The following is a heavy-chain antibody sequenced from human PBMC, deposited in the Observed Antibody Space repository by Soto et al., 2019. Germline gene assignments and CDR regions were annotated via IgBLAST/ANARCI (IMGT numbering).Heavy chain of an antibody. D-gene: IGHD2-15*01. Sequence: EVQLLESGGGLVQPGGSLRLSCAASGFTFSSYAMSWVRQAPGKGLEWVSAISGSGGSTYYADSVKGRFTISRDNSKNTLYLQMNSLRAEDTAVYYCAKDGYCSGGSCYRTAYWGQGTLVTVSS. V-gene: IGHV3-23*01. CDR2: ISGSGGST. J-gene: IGHJ4*02. CDR1: GFTFSSYA. CDR3: AKDGYCSGGSCYRTAY.